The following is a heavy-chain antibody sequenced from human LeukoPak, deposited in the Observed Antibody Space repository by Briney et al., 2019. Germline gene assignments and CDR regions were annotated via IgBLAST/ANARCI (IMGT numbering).Heavy chain of an antibody. Sequence: PSETLSLTCAVYGGSFSGYYWSWIRQPPGKGLEWIGEINHSGSTNYNPSLKSRVTISVDTSKNQFSLKLSSVTAADTAVYYCARGRRPTVGRWFDPWGQGTLVTVSS. V-gene: IGHV4-34*01. D-gene: IGHD6-6*01. CDR3: ARGRRPTVGRWFDP. J-gene: IGHJ5*02. CDR2: INHSGST. CDR1: GGSFSGYY.